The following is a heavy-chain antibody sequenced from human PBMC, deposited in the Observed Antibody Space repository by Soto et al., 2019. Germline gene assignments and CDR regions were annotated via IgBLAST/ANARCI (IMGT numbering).Heavy chain of an antibody. Sequence: GGSLRLSCAAFGFTFSGSAMHWVRQASGKGLEWVGRIRSKANSYAKAYAAAVKGRFTISRDDSINTAYLQMNSLETEDTAVYYCTRLGRTGTTSYCYGMDVWGQGTTVTVSS. V-gene: IGHV3-73*01. CDR1: GFTFSGSA. J-gene: IGHJ6*02. D-gene: IGHD1-7*01. CDR2: IRSKANSYAK. CDR3: TRLGRTGTTSYCYGMDV.